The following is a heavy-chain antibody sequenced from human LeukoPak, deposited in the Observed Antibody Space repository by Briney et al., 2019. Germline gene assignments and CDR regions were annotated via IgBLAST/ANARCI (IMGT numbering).Heavy chain of an antibody. D-gene: IGHD1-26*01. Sequence: ASVKVSCKASGYTFTGYYMHWVRQAPGQGLEWMGWINPNSGGTNYAQKFQGRVTMTRDTSISTAYMELSRLRSDDTAVYYCARAAGGSYDRRYYWGQGTLVTVSS. CDR1: GYTFTGYY. V-gene: IGHV1-2*02. J-gene: IGHJ4*02. CDR3: ARAAGGSYDRRYY. CDR2: INPNSGGT.